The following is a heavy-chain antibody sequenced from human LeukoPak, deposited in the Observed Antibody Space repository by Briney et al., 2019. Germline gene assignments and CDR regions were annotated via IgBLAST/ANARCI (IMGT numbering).Heavy chain of an antibody. CDR2: IYTSGST. D-gene: IGHD3-16*01. CDR1: GGSINNYY. Sequence: PSESLSLTCTVSGGSINNYYWTWIRRPAGKGLEWIGRIYTSGSTNYNPSLKSRVTMSVDTSKSQFSLKLSSVTAADTAVYYCARGGYEYYYMDVWGKGTTVTVS. V-gene: IGHV4-4*07. CDR3: ARGGYEYYYMDV. J-gene: IGHJ6*03.